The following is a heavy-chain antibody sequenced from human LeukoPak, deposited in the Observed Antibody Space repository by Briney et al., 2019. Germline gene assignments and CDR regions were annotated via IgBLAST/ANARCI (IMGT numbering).Heavy chain of an antibody. CDR2: IKSKTDGGTT. Sequence: GGSLRLSCAASGFTFSNAWMSWVRQAPGKGLEWVGRIKSKTDGGTTDYAAPVKGRLTISRDDSKNTLYLQMNSLKTEDTAVYYCTTDPTTVTYFDYWGQGTLVTVSS. CDR3: TTDPTTVTYFDY. D-gene: IGHD4-17*01. V-gene: IGHV3-15*01. CDR1: GFTFSNAW. J-gene: IGHJ4*02.